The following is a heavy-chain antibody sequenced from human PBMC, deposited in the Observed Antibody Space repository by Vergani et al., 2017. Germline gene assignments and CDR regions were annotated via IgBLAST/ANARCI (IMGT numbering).Heavy chain of an antibody. D-gene: IGHD6-13*01. CDR2: IYTSGST. CDR3: ARDSSNYYGMDV. Sequence: QLQLQESDPGLVKPSETLSLTCTVSGGSIRSTFYYWGWIRQPPGKGLEWIGRIYTSGSTNYNPSLKSRVTISVDTSKNQFSLKLSSVTAADTAVYYCARDSSNYYGMDVWGQGTTVTVSS. J-gene: IGHJ6*02. CDR1: GGSIRSTFYY. V-gene: IGHV4-39*07.